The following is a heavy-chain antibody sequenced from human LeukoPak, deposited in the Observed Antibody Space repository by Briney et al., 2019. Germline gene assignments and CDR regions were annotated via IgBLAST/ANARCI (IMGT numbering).Heavy chain of an antibody. Sequence: GGSLRLSCAASGFTFSDYYMSWIRQAPGKGLEWVSYISSNSSTRYYADSVKGRFTISRDNAKNSLYLQMNSLRAEDTAVYYCARDNSLRGYSYGYGYYGMDVWGQGTTVTVSS. J-gene: IGHJ6*02. D-gene: IGHD5-18*01. CDR1: GFTFSDYY. V-gene: IGHV3-11*01. CDR3: ARDNSLRGYSYGYGYYGMDV. CDR2: ISSNSSTR.